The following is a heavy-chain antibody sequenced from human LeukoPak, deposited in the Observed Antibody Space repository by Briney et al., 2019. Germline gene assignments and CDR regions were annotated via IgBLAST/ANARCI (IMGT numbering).Heavy chain of an antibody. D-gene: IGHD3-10*01. CDR2: IYYSGST. CDR1: GGSIRSYY. J-gene: IGHJ4*02. Sequence: SETLSLTCTVSGGSIRSYYWSWIRQPPGKGLEWIGYIYYSGSTDYNPSLKSRVTISVDTSKNQFSLKLSSVTAEDTAVYYCAKSSGAYWGQGTLVTVSS. CDR3: AKSSGAY. V-gene: IGHV4-59*12.